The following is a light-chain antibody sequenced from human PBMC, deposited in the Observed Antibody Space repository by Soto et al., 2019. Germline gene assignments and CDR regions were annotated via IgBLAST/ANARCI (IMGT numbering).Light chain of an antibody. CDR1: QGIRDY. CDR2: AAS. Sequence: DIQMTQSPPSLSASVGDRVTVTCRASQGIRDYLAWYQQKPGKVPKLLIYAASTLQSGVPSRFIGSGFGTDFILTISSLQPEDVATYYCQNYNTVPLTFGPGTKVDIK. J-gene: IGKJ3*01. V-gene: IGKV1-27*01. CDR3: QNYNTVPLT.